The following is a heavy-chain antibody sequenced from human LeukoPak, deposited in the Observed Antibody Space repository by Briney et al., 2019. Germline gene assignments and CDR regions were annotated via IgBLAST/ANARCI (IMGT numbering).Heavy chain of an antibody. CDR3: AEAYSGYDYSYFDY. D-gene: IGHD5-12*01. CDR1: GGSISSSYW. V-gene: IGHV4-4*02. J-gene: IGHJ4*02. CDR2: IYHGGST. Sequence: PSETLSLTCAVSGGSISSSYWWSWVRQPPGKGLEWIGEIYHGGSTNYNPSLKSRVTISVDTSKNQFSLKLSSVTAADTAVYYCAEAYSGYDYSYFDYWGQGTLVTVSS.